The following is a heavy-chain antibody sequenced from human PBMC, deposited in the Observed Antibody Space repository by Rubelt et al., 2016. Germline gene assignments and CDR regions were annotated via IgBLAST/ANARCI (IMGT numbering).Heavy chain of an antibody. CDR1: GFTFRRYW. V-gene: IGHV3-7*01. CDR3: ARDGLGECFDY. CDR2: IRHDGKEK. Sequence: EVQLLESGGGLVQPGGSLRLSCAASGFTFRRYWMGWVRQTPGKGLEWVANIRHDGKEKYYVDSVKGRFTISRDNGKDLSVLQMDSLRAEDTAVYYCARDGLGECFDYWGQGTLVIVSS. J-gene: IGHJ4*02. D-gene: IGHD3-10*01.